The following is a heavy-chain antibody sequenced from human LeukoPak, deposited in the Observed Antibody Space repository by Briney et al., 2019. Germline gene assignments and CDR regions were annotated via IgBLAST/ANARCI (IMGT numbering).Heavy chain of an antibody. CDR1: GYTFTGYY. J-gene: IGHJ4*02. Sequence: GASVKVSRKASGYTFTGYYMHWVRQAPGQGLEWMGWINPNSGSTHYAQKFQGRVTMTRDTSISAAYMELSSLRSEDTAVYYCARDNDSRDPPHFDYWGQGTLVTVSS. CDR2: INPNSGST. D-gene: IGHD3-16*01. CDR3: ARDNDSRDPPHFDY. V-gene: IGHV1-2*02.